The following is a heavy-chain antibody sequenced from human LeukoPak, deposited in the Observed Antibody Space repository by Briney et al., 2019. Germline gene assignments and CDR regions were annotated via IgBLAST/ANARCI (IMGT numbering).Heavy chain of an antibody. V-gene: IGHV1-2*06. CDR2: TNPYSGDT. CDR1: GYTFTGYH. J-gene: IGHJ4*02. Sequence: ASVKVSCKASGYTFTGYHIHWVRQAPGQGLEWMGRTNPYSGDTNFAQKFQGRVTMTRDTSITTAYMDLSSLTPDDTAVCFCARDQGSLTRSWYTGYWGQGTQVTVSS. CDR3: ARDQGSLTRSWYTGY. D-gene: IGHD6-13*01.